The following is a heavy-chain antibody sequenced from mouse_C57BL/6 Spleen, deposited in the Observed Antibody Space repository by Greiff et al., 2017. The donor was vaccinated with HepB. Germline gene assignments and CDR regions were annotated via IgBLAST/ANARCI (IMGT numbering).Heavy chain of an antibody. J-gene: IGHJ4*01. D-gene: IGHD1-1*01. Sequence: VKLQQSGPELVKPGASVKISCKASGYSFTSYYIHWVKQRPGQGLEWIGWIYPGSGNTKYNEKFKGKATLTADTSSSTAYMQLSSLTSEDSAVYYCARAYDYYAMDYWGQGTSVTVSS. CDR2: IYPGSGNT. CDR3: ARAYDYYAMDY. CDR1: GYSFTSYY. V-gene: IGHV1-66*01.